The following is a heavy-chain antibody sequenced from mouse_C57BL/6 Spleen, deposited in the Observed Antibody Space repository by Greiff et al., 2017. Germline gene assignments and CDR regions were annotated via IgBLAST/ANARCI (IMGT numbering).Heavy chain of an antibody. CDR1: GYAFSSSW. CDR3: ATTVVDPHYYAMDY. V-gene: IGHV1-82*01. CDR2: IYPGDGDT. Sequence: VQLQQSGPELVKPGASVKISCKASGYAFSSSWMNWVKQRPGKGLEWIGRIYPGDGDTNYNGKFKGKATLTADKSSSTAYMQLSSLTSEDSAVYFWATTVVDPHYYAMDYWGQGTSVTVSS. D-gene: IGHD1-1*01. J-gene: IGHJ4*01.